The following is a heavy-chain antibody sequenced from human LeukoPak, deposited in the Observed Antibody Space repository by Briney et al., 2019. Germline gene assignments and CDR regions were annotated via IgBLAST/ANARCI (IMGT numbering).Heavy chain of an antibody. J-gene: IGHJ4*02. CDR3: AKGGGFGKYYFDY. Sequence: ETLSLTCAVYGGSFSGYYWTWVRQAPGKGLEWVSHIYSGGSTYHADSVKGRFTISRDTSENMVFLQMNSLRAEDTAVYYCAKGGGFGKYYFDYWGQGTLVTVSS. V-gene: IGHV3-66*01. CDR1: GGSFSGYY. D-gene: IGHD3-16*01. CDR2: IYSGGST.